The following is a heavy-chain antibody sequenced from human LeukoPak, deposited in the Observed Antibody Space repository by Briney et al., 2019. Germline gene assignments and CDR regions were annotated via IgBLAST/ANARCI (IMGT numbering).Heavy chain of an antibody. V-gene: IGHV3-53*01. CDR1: GFSISSDF. D-gene: IGHD2-15*01. CDR3: AKYCSGGSCYGPEYFQH. J-gene: IGHJ1*01. Sequence: PGGSLRLSCAASGFSISSDFMTWVRQAPGRGLEWVSVLYNTGTTSYADSVKGRFTISRDNSKNTLYLQMNSLRAEDTAVYYCAKYCSGGSCYGPEYFQHWGQGTLVTVSS. CDR2: LYNTGTT.